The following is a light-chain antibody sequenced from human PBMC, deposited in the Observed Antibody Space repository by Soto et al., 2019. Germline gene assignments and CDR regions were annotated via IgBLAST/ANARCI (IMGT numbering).Light chain of an antibody. J-gene: IGKJ3*01. CDR2: KGS. CDR1: QSVSRW. CDR3: QQYKTDFT. V-gene: IGKV1-5*03. Sequence: DIQMTQSPSTLPASVGDSVTISCRASQSVSRWLAWYQQKPGKAPKILIYKGSYLESGVPSRFSGSGSVTEFTLTINSLQPDDFATYYCQQYKTDFTFGPGTKV.